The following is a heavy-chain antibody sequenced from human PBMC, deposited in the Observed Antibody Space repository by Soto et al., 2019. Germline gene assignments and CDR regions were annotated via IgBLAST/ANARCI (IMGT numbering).Heavy chain of an antibody. J-gene: IGHJ4*02. V-gene: IGHV3-23*01. CDR1: GFTFSSYA. Sequence: GGSLRLSCAASGFTFSSYAMSWVRQAPGKGLEWVSAISGSGGSTYYADSVKGRFTISRDNSKNTLYLKMNSLRAEDTAVYYCATVGSMITFGGVIGDGYYFDYWGQGTLVTVSS. D-gene: IGHD3-16*02. CDR2: ISGSGGST. CDR3: ATVGSMITFGGVIGDGYYFDY.